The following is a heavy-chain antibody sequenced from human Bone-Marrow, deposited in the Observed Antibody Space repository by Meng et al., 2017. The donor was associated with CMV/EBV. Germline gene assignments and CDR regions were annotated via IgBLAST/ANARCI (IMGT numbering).Heavy chain of an antibody. Sequence: GGPLRLSCTVSGGSISSYYWSWIRQAPGKGLEWVSGISWNSGRIGYADSVKGRFTISRDNAKNSLYLQMNSLRAEDTALYYCAKGLVVYWYFDLWGRGTLVNVAS. J-gene: IGHJ2*01. V-gene: IGHV3-9*01. CDR3: AKGLVVYWYFDL. D-gene: IGHD2-21*01. CDR1: GGSISSYY. CDR2: ISWNSGRI.